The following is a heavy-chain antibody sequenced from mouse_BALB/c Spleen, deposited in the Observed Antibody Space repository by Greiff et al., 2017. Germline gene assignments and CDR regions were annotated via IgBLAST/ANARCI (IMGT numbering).Heavy chain of an antibody. CDR2: ISSGGSYT. CDR3: ARQAASSDGYLPF. J-gene: IGHJ3*01. Sequence: VESGGGLVKPGGSLKLSCAASGFTFSSYAMSWVRQTPEKRLEWVATISSGGSYTYYPDSVKGRFTISRDNAKNTLYLQMSSLRSEDTAMYYCARQAASSDGYLPFWGQGTLVTVSA. CDR1: GFTFSSYA. D-gene: IGHD2-3*01. V-gene: IGHV5-9-3*01.